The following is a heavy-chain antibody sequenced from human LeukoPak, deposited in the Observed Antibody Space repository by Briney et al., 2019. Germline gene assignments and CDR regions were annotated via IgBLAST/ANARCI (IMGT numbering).Heavy chain of an antibody. Sequence: GASVKVSCKASGYTFTSYGISWVRQAPGQGLEWMGWISAYNGNTNYAQKLQGRVTMTTDTSTSTAYMELRSLRSDDTAVYYCARARYYYGSGSPIPFDYWGQGTLVTVSS. CDR3: ARARYYYGSGSPIPFDY. V-gene: IGHV1-18*01. CDR1: GYTFTSYG. CDR2: ISAYNGNT. D-gene: IGHD3-10*01. J-gene: IGHJ4*02.